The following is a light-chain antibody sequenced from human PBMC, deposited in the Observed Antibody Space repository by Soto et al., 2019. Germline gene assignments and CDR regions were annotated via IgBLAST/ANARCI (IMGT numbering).Light chain of an antibody. Sequence: QSALTQPASVAGSPGQSITISCTGTSSDVGGYKYVSWYQQHPGKAPKLMIYDVSNRPSGVSNRFSGSKSGNTASLTISGLQAEDEADYYCSSYTSSSTLVFGGGTNVTVL. V-gene: IGLV2-14*01. CDR1: SSDVGGYKY. CDR3: SSYTSSSTLV. J-gene: IGLJ2*01. CDR2: DVS.